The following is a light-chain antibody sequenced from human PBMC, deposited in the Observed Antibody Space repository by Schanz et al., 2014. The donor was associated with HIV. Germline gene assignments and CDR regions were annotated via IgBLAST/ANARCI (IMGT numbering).Light chain of an antibody. Sequence: QSALTQPPSASGSLGQSVTISCTGTSSDVGVYNYVSWYQQHPGKAPKVIIYDVVKRPSGVPDRFSGSKSGNTASLTVSGLQAEDEADYYCSSYEGIHNWVFGGGTKLTVL. V-gene: IGLV2-8*01. CDR1: SSDVGVYNY. CDR2: DVV. J-gene: IGLJ2*01. CDR3: SSYEGIHNWV.